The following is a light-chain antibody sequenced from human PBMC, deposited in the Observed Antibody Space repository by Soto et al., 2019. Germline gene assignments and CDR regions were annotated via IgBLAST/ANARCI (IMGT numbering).Light chain of an antibody. V-gene: IGLV2-14*01. J-gene: IGLJ3*02. CDR1: SSDIGGYNY. CDR3: SSYTSSNTWV. Sequence: QSALTQPASVSGSPGQSITISCTGTSSDIGGYNYVSWYQHHPGKAPKLMIFEVSNRPSGFSNRFSGSKSGNTASLTISGLQAEDEADYYCSSYTSSNTWVFGGGTKVTVL. CDR2: EVS.